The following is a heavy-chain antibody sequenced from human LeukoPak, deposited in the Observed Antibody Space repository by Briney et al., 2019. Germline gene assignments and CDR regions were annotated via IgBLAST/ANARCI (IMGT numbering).Heavy chain of an antibody. CDR1: GFTFSSYA. CDR3: AKGQWLARDDAFDI. CDR2: ISYDGSNK. Sequence: GGSLRLSCAASGFTFSSYAMHWVRQAPGKGLEWVAVISYDGSNKYYADSVKGRFTISRDNSKNTLYLQMNSLRAEDTAVYYCAKGQWLARDDAFDIWGQGTMVTVSS. V-gene: IGHV3-30-3*01. J-gene: IGHJ3*02. D-gene: IGHD6-19*01.